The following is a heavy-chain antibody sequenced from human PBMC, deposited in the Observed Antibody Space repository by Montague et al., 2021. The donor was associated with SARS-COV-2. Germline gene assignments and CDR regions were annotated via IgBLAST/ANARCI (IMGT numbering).Heavy chain of an antibody. CDR3: ARDRRYYDSSVYPGVAYNWFDP. CDR1: GFTFSSYA. CDR2: ISYDGSNK. D-gene: IGHD3-22*01. V-gene: IGHV3-30-3*01. J-gene: IGHJ5*02. Sequence: SLSLSCAASGFTFSSYAMHWVRQAPGKGLEWVAVISYDGSNKYYADSVKGRFTISRDNSKNTLYLQMNSLRAEDTAVYYCARDRRYYDSSVYPGVAYNWFDPWGQGTLVTVSS.